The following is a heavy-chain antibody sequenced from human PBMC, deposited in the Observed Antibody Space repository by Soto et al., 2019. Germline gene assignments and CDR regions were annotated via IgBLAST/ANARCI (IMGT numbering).Heavy chain of an antibody. CDR2: IGGTDGDSDGVP. D-gene: IGHD7-27*01. Sequence: VQLLESGGDLVQPGGSLRLSCVASGFILNNYAMSWVRQAPGKGLEWVSTIGGTDGDSDGVPWYEDSVKGRFTISRDSSASTLFLHMHNLRVEDSALYCCVKRARNWGAFDFWGQGTTVGVSS. CDR1: GFILNNYA. J-gene: IGHJ3*01. CDR3: VKRARNWGAFDF. V-gene: IGHV3-23*01.